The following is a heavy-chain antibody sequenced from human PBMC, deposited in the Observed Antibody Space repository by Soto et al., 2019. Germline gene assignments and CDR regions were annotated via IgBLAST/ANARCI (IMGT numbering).Heavy chain of an antibody. CDR3: AKDVEMATMPLDY. J-gene: IGHJ4*02. CDR2: ISSSSSTI. V-gene: IGHV3-48*01. Sequence: PGGSLRLSCAASGFTFSSYSMNWVRQAPGKGLEWVSYISSSSSTIYYADSVKGRFTISRDNAKNTLYLQMNSLRAEDTAVYYCAKDVEMATMPLDYWGQGTLVTVSS. D-gene: IGHD5-12*01. CDR1: GFTFSSYS.